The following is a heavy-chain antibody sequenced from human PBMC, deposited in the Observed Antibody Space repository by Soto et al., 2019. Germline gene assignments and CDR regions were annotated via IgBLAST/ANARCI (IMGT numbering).Heavy chain of an antibody. CDR3: ARQDSSGYYYYGVDV. J-gene: IGHJ6*02. CDR2: IYPGDSAT. D-gene: IGHD3-22*01. Sequence: PGESLKISCKGSGYNFNNYWNGWVRQMPGKGLEWMGIIYPGDSATRYSPSFQGQVTISADKSISTAYLQWTSLKASDTAMYFCARQDSSGYYYYGVDVWGQGTTVTVSS. V-gene: IGHV5-51*02. CDR1: GYNFNNYW.